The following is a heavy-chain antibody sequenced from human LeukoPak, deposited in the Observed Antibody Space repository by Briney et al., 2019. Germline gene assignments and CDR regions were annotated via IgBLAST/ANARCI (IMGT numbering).Heavy chain of an antibody. CDR2: IYYSGST. V-gene: IGHV4-31*03. Sequence: PSETLSLTCTVSGGSISSGGYYWSWIRQHPGKGLEWIGYIYYSGSTYYNPSLKSRVTISVDTSKNQFSLKLSSVTAADTAVYYCAREPLNYYYGMDVWGQGTTVTVSS. CDR1: GGSISSGGYY. J-gene: IGHJ6*02. CDR3: AREPLNYYYGMDV.